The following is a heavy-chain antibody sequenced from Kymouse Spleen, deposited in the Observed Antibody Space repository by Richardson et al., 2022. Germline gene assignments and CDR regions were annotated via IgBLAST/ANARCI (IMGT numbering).Heavy chain of an antibody. CDR1: GGSISSSSYY. Sequence: QLQLQESGPGLVKPSETLSLTCTVSGGSISSSSYYWGWIRQPPGKGLEWIGSIYYSGSTYYNPSLKSRVTISVDTSKNQFSLKLSSVTAADTAVYYCARHGDYSNYFDYWGQGTLVTVSS. CDR3: ARHGDYSNYFDY. CDR2: IYYSGST. J-gene: IGHJ4*02. V-gene: IGHV4-39*01. D-gene: IGHD4-11,IGHD4-11*01.